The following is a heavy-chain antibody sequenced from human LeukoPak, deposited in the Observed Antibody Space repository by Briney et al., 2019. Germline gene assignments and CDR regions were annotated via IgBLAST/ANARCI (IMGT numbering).Heavy chain of an antibody. J-gene: IGHJ5*01. D-gene: IGHD2-2*01. CDR1: GGSISSGDYY. CDR3: AVSYQLLHNWFDP. V-gene: IGHV4-31*03. CDR2: IYYSAST. Sequence: SETLSLTCTVSGGSISSGDYYWSWIRQHPGKGLEWIGYIYYSASTYYNPSLKSRVTISVDTSKNQFSLKLSSVTAADTAVYYCAVSYQLLHNWFDPWGQGTMVTVSS.